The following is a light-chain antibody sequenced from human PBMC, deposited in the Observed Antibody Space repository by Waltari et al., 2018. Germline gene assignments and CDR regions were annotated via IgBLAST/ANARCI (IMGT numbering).Light chain of an antibody. CDR3: QSYDSSLSGSRV. CDR1: RSNIGAGYG. V-gene: IGLV1-40*01. CDR2: GNR. Sequence: QSVLTPPPSVAGAPGQRVPISCLGSRSNIGAGYGVHWYQQLPGTPPKLLIFGNRNRPSGVPERFSGSKSGTSASLAIIGLQAEDEAHYYCQSYDSSLSGSRVFGGGTKVAVL. J-gene: IGLJ3*02.